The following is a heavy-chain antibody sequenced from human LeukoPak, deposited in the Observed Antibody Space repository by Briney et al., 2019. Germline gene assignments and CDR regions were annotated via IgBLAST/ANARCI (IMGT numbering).Heavy chain of an antibody. J-gene: IGHJ3*02. CDR2: IIPIFGTA. Sequence: GSSVKVSCKASGGTFSSYAISWVRQAPGQGLEWMGGIIPIFGTANYAQKFQGRVTITADESTSTAYMGLSSLRSEDTAVYYCARDRSDIVVVPAATGAFDIWGQGTMVTVSS. CDR3: ARDRSDIVVVPAATGAFDI. CDR1: GGTFSSYA. V-gene: IGHV1-69*01. D-gene: IGHD2-2*01.